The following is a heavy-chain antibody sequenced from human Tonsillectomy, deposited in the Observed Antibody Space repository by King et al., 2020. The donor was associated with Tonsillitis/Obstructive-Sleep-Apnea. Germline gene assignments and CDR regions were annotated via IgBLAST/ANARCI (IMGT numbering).Heavy chain of an antibody. J-gene: IGHJ6*03. CDR1: GGYTGSSSYY. CDR2: IYYDGTT. CDR3: ARHVDYTKGYYYCMDV. V-gene: IGHV4-39*01. D-gene: IGHD4-11*01. Sequence: LQLQESGPGLVKPSETLSLTCTVSGGYTGSSSYYWGWIRQSPGKGLEWIGSIYYDGTTYYNPSLKSRVTISVDTSKNQFSLRLTSVTAADTAVYYCARHVDYTKGYYYCMDVWGKGTTVTVSS.